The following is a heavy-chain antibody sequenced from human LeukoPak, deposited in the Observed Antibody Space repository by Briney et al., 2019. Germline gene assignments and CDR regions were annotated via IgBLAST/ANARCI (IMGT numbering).Heavy chain of an antibody. D-gene: IGHD5-24*01. CDR1: GFXVSSNY. CDR3: ARVEMHPYYYGMDV. V-gene: IGHV3-53*04. CDR2: IYSGGST. Sequence: GRSLRLSCAASGFXVSSNYISWVRQAPGKGLEWVSVIYSGGSTYYADSVKGRFTISRHNSENTLYLQMNSLRAEDTAVYYCARVEMHPYYYGMDVWGQGTTVTISS. J-gene: IGHJ6*02.